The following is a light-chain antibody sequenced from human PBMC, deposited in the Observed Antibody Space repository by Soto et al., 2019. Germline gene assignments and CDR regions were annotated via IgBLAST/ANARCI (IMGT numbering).Light chain of an antibody. CDR2: GAS. V-gene: IGKV3-20*01. J-gene: IGKJ1*01. CDR3: QKYTNSPWT. CDR1: QSVTSSY. Sequence: EIVLPQSPGTLSLSPGESSTLSRRASQSVTSSYLAWYQQKPGQATRLLIYGASNRATGIPDRISGSGSGTDFTLTISRLEPEEFAVYYCQKYTNSPWTVGQGNKVDIK.